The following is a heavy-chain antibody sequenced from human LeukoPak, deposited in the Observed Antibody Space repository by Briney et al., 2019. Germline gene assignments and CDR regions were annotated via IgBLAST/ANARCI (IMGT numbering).Heavy chain of an antibody. D-gene: IGHD4-17*01. Sequence: SETLSLSCTLSVGSISSYYWSWVWQPPGGGLERVGYIYYIGSTNYNPSLKSRVTISVDTSKNQFSLKLSSVTAADTAVYYCARLSFGDYPLAFDIWGQGTMVTVSS. CDR1: VGSISSYY. V-gene: IGHV4-59*08. CDR3: ARLSFGDYPLAFDI. J-gene: IGHJ3*02. CDR2: IYYIGST.